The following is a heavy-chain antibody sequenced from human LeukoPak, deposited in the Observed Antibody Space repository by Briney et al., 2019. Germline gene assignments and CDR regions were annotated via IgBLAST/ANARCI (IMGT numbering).Heavy chain of an antibody. Sequence: PGGSLRLSCAASGFTFISYSMNWVRQAPGKGLEWVSYISSSSSSIYYADSVKGRFTISRDNAKNSLYLQMKSLRVEDTAVYYCARNLGGFGYYMNVWGKGTTVTVSS. V-gene: IGHV3-48*01. J-gene: IGHJ6*03. CDR2: ISSSSSSI. D-gene: IGHD3-10*01. CDR3: ARNLGGFGYYMNV. CDR1: GFTFISYS.